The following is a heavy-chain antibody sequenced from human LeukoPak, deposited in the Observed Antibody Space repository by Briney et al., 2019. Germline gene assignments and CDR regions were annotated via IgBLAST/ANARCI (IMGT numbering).Heavy chain of an antibody. CDR2: ISAYNGNT. CDR3: ARDRVDTAMVGVDY. V-gene: IGHV1-18*01. CDR1: GYTFPTYG. J-gene: IGHJ4*02. Sequence: ASVQVSCHASGYTFPTYGISWVRQAPGQGLEWMGWISAYNGNTNYTQKLQGRVTMTTDTSTSTAYMELRSLRSDDTAVYYCARDRVDTAMVGVDYWGQGTLVTVSS. D-gene: IGHD5-18*01.